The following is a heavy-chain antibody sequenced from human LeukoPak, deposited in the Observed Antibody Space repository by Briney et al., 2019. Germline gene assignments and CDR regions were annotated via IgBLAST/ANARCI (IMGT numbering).Heavy chain of an antibody. Sequence: MPSETLSLTCAVYGGSFSGYYWSWIRQPPGKGLEWIGEINHSGSTNYNPSLKSRVTISVDTSKNQFSLKLSSVTAADTAVYYCARRANGEGYFDYWGQGTLVTVSS. CDR2: INHSGST. CDR3: ARRANGEGYFDY. V-gene: IGHV4-34*01. J-gene: IGHJ4*02. CDR1: GGSFSGYY.